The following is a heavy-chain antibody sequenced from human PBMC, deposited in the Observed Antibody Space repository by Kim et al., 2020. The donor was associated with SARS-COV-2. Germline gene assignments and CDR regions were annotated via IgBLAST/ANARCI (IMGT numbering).Heavy chain of an antibody. CDR3: ARDGTTRNGGYYFDY. V-gene: IGHV1-3*01. D-gene: IGHD1-1*01. Sequence: QKFQGTSTITRDTSASTAFMELSSLTSEDTAIYYCARDGTTRNGGYYFDYWGQGALVTVSS. J-gene: IGHJ4*01.